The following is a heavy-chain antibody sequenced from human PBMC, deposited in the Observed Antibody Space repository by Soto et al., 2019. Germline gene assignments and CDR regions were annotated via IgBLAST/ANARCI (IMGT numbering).Heavy chain of an antibody. CDR1: GFTFNNYW. V-gene: IGHV3-74*01. D-gene: IGHD2-2*01. CDR2: IKGDARTT. CDR3: ARGLLNKYGHDS. Sequence: EVQLVESGRGSVQTWVPLRLSCAASGFTFNNYWMHWVRQAPGRGLVWVSRIKGDARTTNYADSVQGRFTISRDNAQNTLYLQMNSLRAEDTAVYYCARGLLNKYGHDSWGQGTLVTVSS. J-gene: IGHJ5*01.